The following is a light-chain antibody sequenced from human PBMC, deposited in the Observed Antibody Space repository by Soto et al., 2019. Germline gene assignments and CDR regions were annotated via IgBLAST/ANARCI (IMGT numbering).Light chain of an antibody. CDR1: SSNIGNHA. J-gene: IGLJ3*02. Sequence: QSVLTQPPSVSEAPRQRVTISCSGSSSNIGNHAVSWYQLLPGKAPKLVIYYDDLVPSGVSDRFSGSKSGTSASLAISGLQSEDEADYYCGAWDDSLNGPMFGGGTKLTVL. V-gene: IGLV1-36*01. CDR3: GAWDDSLNGPM. CDR2: YDD.